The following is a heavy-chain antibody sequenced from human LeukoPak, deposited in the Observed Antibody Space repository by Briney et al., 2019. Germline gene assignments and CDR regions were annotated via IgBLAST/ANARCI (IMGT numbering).Heavy chain of an antibody. CDR2: ISYSYSDI. D-gene: IGHD6-6*01. V-gene: IGHV3-11*01. CDR3: ASGRSSVGY. Sequence: GGSLRLSCAASGFIFSDYYMSWIRQTPGKGLEWISYISYSYSDIYYADSVRGRFTISRDNAKNSLYLQMNNLRAEDTAVYYCASGRSSVGYWGQGTRVTVSS. CDR1: GFIFSDYY. J-gene: IGHJ4*02.